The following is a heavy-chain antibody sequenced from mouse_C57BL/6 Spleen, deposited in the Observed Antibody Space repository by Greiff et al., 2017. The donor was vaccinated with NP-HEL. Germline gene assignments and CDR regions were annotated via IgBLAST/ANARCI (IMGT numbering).Heavy chain of an antibody. Sequence: DVKLVESEGGLVQPGSSMKLSCTASGFTFSDYYMAWVRQVPEKGLEWVANINYDGSSTYYLDSLKSRFIISRDNAKNILYLQMSSLKSEDTATYYCARENYYGSSYGYWYFDVWGTGTTVTVSS. V-gene: IGHV5-16*01. CDR3: ARENYYGSSYGYWYFDV. CDR1: GFTFSDYY. D-gene: IGHD1-1*01. J-gene: IGHJ1*03. CDR2: INYDGSST.